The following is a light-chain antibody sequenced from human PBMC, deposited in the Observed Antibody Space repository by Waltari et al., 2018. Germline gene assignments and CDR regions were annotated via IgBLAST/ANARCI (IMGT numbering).Light chain of an antibody. CDR3: SSYISSSTLEL. CDR1: SSDVGAYNY. CDR2: DVS. V-gene: IGLV2-14*03. J-gene: IGLJ2*01. Sequence: QSALTQPASVSGSPGQSITISCTGTSSDVGAYNYVSWYQQHPGKAPKLMIFDVSNRPSGVSNRVSGTNSGNTASLTISGLQAEDEAGYYCSSYISSSTLELFGGGTSLTVL.